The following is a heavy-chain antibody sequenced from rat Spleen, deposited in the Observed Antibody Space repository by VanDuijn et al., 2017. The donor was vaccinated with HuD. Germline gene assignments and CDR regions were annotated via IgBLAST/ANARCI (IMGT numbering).Heavy chain of an antibody. J-gene: IGHJ2*01. CDR2: ISPSGVIT. Sequence: EVQLVESDGGLVQPGRSLKLSCTASGFTFSSYDMAWVRQAPTKGLEWVASISPSGVITYYRDSVKGRFTISRDNAKSTLSLQMDSLRSEDTATYYCARCDYGYTFDYWGQGVMVTVSS. V-gene: IGHV5S23*01. CDR3: ARCDYGYTFDY. D-gene: IGHD1-9*01. CDR1: GFTFSSYD.